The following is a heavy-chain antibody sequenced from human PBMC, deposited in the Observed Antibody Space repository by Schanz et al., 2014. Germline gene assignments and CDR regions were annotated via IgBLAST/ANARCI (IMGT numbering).Heavy chain of an antibody. CDR3: AKDSTHIDIVLVPTAIDY. CDR2: ISHSGGSK. Sequence: QVQLVESGGGVVQPGRSLRLSCAASGFIFSSYGLHWVRQAPGKGLEWVSSISHSGGSKYYADSVKGRFTISRDNSENTLYLHMNTLRSEDTAVYYCAKDSTHIDIVLVPTAIDYWGQGTLVTVSS. J-gene: IGHJ4*02. V-gene: IGHV3-NL1*01. D-gene: IGHD2-2*01. CDR1: GFIFSSYG.